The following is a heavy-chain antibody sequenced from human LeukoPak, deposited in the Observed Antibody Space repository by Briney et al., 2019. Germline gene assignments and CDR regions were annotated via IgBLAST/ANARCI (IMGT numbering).Heavy chain of an antibody. D-gene: IGHD5-18*01. CDR2: IKTDGSIT. V-gene: IGHV3-74*01. Sequence: PGGSLRLSCAASGFSFSVYWMHWVRQAPGKGPVWVSRIKTDGSITDYADFVKGRFTISRDNAKNSLYLQTNSLRVEDTAVYYCARDAGYGYDRFDYWGQGTQVTVSS. CDR1: GFSFSVYW. J-gene: IGHJ4*02. CDR3: ARDAGYGYDRFDY.